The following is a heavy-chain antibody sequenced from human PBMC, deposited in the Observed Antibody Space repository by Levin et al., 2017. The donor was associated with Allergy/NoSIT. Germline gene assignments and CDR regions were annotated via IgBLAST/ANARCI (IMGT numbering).Heavy chain of an antibody. CDR2: ISRSDGST. V-gene: IGHV3-23*01. D-gene: IGHD1-26*01. CDR3: AKAVGSLDPFDI. Sequence: SCAASGFTFSSYAMSWVRQAPEKGLEWVSSISRSDGSTYYADSVKGRFAISRDNSKNTLSLQMNSLRAEDTAVYYCAKAVGSLDPFDIWGQGTMVTVSS. J-gene: IGHJ3*02. CDR1: GFTFSSYA.